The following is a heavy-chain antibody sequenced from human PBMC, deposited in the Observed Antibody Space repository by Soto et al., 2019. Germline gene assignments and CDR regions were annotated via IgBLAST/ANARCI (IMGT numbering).Heavy chain of an antibody. V-gene: IGHV4-30-4*01. Sequence: QVQLQESGPGLVKPSQTLSLTCTVSGGSISSSDSHWSWIRQPPGTGLGWIGYIPYSGYTSYTPSIKNRXXLXLXXSKNQFSLNLNSVTAADSAVYYCARARTGTSEYDYWGQGTLVTVSS. CDR2: IPYSGYT. J-gene: IGHJ4*02. CDR3: ARARTGTSEYDY. CDR1: GGSISSSDSH. D-gene: IGHD1-1*01.